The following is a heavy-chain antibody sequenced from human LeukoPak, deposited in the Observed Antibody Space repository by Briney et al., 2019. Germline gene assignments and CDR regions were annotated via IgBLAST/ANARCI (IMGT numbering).Heavy chain of an antibody. D-gene: IGHD3-10*01. CDR2: INPNSGGT. J-gene: IGHJ4*02. Sequence: ASVKVSYKASGYTFTGYYMHWVRQAPGQGLEWMGWINPNSGGTNYAQKFQGRVTMTRDTSISTAYMELSRLRSDDTAVYYCARDLGSGSYDFDYWGQGTLVTVSS. CDR1: GYTFTGYY. CDR3: ARDLGSGSYDFDY. V-gene: IGHV1-2*02.